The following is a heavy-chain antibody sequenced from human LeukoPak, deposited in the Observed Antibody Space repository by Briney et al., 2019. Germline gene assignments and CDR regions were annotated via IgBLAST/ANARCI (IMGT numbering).Heavy chain of an antibody. V-gene: IGHV4-59*08. CDR1: GGSISSYY. CDR3: ARHPSSWGEIDY. Sequence: SETLSLTCTVSGGSISSYYWSWIRQTPGKGLEWIGYIYYSGSTNYNPSLKSRVTISVDTSKNQFSLKLSSVTAADTAVYYCARHPSSWGEIDYWGQGTLVTVSS. CDR2: IYYSGST. D-gene: IGHD6-13*01. J-gene: IGHJ4*02.